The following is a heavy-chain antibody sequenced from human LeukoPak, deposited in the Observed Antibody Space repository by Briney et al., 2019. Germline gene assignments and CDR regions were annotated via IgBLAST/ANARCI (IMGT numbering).Heavy chain of an antibody. CDR3: ARGEGSYDYVWGSHLKYYFDY. CDR1: GGSFGGYY. D-gene: IGHD3-16*01. V-gene: IGHV4-34*01. Sequence: PSETLSLTCAVYGGSFGGYYWSWIRQPPGKGLEWIGEINHSGSTNYNPSLKSRFTISVDTSKNQFSLKLSSVTAADTAVYYCARGEGSYDYVWGSHLKYYFDYWGQGTLVTVSS. CDR2: INHSGST. J-gene: IGHJ4*02.